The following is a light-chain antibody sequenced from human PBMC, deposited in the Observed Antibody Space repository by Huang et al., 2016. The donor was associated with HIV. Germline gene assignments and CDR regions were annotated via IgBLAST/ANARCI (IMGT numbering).Light chain of an antibody. CDR2: LGS. CDR1: HSLLHSNGYHC. J-gene: IGKJ3*01. V-gene: IGKV2-28*01. CDR3: MQAIQTPFT. Sequence: IVMTQSPLLLPVTPGEPASISCRSSHSLLHSNGYHCLDWYRQKPGQSPHLRIYLGSNRASGVPDRFSGSGSGTEYTLKISRVEAEDVGVYYCMQAIQTPFTFGPGTKVDI.